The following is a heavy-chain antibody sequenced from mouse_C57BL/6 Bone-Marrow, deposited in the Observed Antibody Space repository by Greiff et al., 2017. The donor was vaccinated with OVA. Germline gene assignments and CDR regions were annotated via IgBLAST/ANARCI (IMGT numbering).Heavy chain of an antibody. J-gene: IGHJ1*03. Sequence: VQLQQSGAELVRPGASVTLSCKASGYTFTDYEMHWVKQTPVHGLEWIGAIDPETGGTAYNQKFKGKAILTADKSSSTAYMELRSLTSEDSAVYYCTRCGLLLRYWYFDVWGTGTTVTVSS. V-gene: IGHV1-15*01. CDR1: GYTFTDYE. CDR3: TRCGLLLRYWYFDV. CDR2: IDPETGGT. D-gene: IGHD1-1*01.